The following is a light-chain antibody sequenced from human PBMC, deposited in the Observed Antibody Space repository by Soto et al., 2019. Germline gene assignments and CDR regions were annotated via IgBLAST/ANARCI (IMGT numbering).Light chain of an antibody. V-gene: IGLV2-11*01. CDR3: CSYAGTYNFAV. CDR1: NSDVGGYGY. Sequence: QSALTQPRSVSGSPGQSVTISCTGTNSDVGGYGYVSWFQHSPGKAPKLIIHDVRERPSGVPDRFSGSRSGNTASLTISGLQPEDEADYYCCSYAGTYNFAVFGRGTQLTVL. CDR2: DVR. J-gene: IGLJ2*01.